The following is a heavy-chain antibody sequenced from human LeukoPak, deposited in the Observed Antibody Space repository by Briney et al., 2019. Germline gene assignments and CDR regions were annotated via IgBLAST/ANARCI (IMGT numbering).Heavy chain of an antibody. Sequence: PGGSLRLSCAASGFTFSSYGMHWVRQAPGKGLEWVAFIRYDGSSDYYADSVKGRFTISRDSSKNTLYLQMNSLTAEDTAVYYCARCNGHWPNYYLDYWGQGTLVTVSS. CDR1: GFTFSSYG. J-gene: IGHJ4*02. D-gene: IGHD1-1*01. V-gene: IGHV3-30*02. CDR3: ARCNGHWPNYYLDY. CDR2: IRYDGSSD.